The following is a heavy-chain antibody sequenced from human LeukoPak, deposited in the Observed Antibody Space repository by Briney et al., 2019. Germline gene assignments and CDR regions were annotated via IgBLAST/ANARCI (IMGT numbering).Heavy chain of an antibody. CDR2: MNPNSGNT. CDR1: GYTFTSYD. D-gene: IGHD3-22*01. Sequence: ASVKVSCKASGYTFTSYDINWVRQATGQGLEWMGWMNPNSGNTGYAQKFQGRVTMTRNTSISTAYMELSSLRSEDTAVYYCVRVNYYDTNGYFRWGPKKFSYYYYMDVWGKGTTVTVSS. CDR3: VRVNYYDTNGYFRWGPKKFSYYYYMDV. V-gene: IGHV1-8*01. J-gene: IGHJ6*03.